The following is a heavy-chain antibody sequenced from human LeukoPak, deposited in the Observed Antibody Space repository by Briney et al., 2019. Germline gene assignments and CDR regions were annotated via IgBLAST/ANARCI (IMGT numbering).Heavy chain of an antibody. CDR2: ISSSGSTI. V-gene: IGHV3-48*01. D-gene: IGHD3-10*01. CDR1: GFTFSSYS. CDR3: AKSGVLWFGELLLPDYYYYYMDV. J-gene: IGHJ6*03. Sequence: PGGSLRLSCAASGFTFSSYSMNWVRQAPGKGLEWVSYISSSGSTIYYADSVKGRFTISRDNSKNTLYLQMNSLRAEDTAVYYCAKSGVLWFGELLLPDYYYYYMDVWGKGTTVTISS.